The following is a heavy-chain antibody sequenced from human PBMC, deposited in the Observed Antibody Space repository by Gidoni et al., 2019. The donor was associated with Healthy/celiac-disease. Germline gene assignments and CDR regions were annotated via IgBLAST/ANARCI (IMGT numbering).Heavy chain of an antibody. CDR2: ISSSSSYR. J-gene: IGHJ6*02. D-gene: IGHD2-2*02. V-gene: IGHV3-21*01. Sequence: EVQLVWSGGGLVQPAGSLRPSCAASVFTFSSHSMNWVRKAPGQGLEWVSYISSSSSYRYYANSVKGRFTISRDNAKNSLYLQMNILRAEDTAVYYCAREELVVPAAIPESNYYYYGMDVWGQGTTVTVSS. CDR3: AREELVVPAAIPESNYYYYGMDV. CDR1: VFTFSSHS.